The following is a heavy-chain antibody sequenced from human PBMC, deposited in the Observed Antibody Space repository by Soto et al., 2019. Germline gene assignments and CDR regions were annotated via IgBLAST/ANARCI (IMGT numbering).Heavy chain of an antibody. CDR1: GYTFTGYY. D-gene: IGHD3-22*01. Sequence: ASVKVSCQASGYTFTGYYMHWVRQAPVQGLEWMGWINPNSGGTNYAQKFQGRVTMTRDTSISTAYMELSRLRSDDTAVYYCARGTYYYDSSGYYSFDYWGQGTLVTVSS. CDR2: INPNSGGT. J-gene: IGHJ4*02. V-gene: IGHV1-2*02. CDR3: ARGTYYYDSSGYYSFDY.